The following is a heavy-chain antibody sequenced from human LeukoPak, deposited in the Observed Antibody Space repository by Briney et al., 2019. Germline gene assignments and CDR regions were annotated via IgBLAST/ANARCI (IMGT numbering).Heavy chain of an antibody. D-gene: IGHD3-10*02. CDR1: GFTFSSYS. Sequence: GGSLRLSCAASGFTFSSYSMNWVRQAPGKGLEWVSYISSSGSPIYYADSVKGRFTISRDHAKNSLYLQMNCLRTEDTAVYYCAELGITMIGGVWGKGTTVTISS. CDR3: AELGITMIGGV. V-gene: IGHV3-48*04. J-gene: IGHJ6*04. CDR2: ISSSGSPI.